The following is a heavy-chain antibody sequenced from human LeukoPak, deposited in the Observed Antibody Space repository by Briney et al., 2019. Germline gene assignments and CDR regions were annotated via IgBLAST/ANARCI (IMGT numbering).Heavy chain of an antibody. Sequence: SETLSLTCTVSGGTIGSINYYWAWIRQPPGKGLECIGSIYYSGSPYYNPSLKSRVTISVDTSKNQFSLRLSSVTAADTAVYYCATWRTAKTGFDYWGQGTLVTVSS. CDR3: ATWRTAKTGFDY. D-gene: IGHD1-1*01. J-gene: IGHJ4*02. V-gene: IGHV4-39*01. CDR1: GGTIGSINYY. CDR2: IYYSGSP.